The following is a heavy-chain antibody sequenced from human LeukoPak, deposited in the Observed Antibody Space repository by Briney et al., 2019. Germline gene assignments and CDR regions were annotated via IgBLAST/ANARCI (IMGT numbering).Heavy chain of an antibody. J-gene: IGHJ6*03. D-gene: IGHD2-2*01. Sequence: SETLSPTCTVSGGSISSISNYWGWIRQPPGKGLEWLGSNFYSGTTDYNPSLKSRVTISVDTSMNHFSLKLSSVTAADTAVYYCARASGDQRYYYYYLDVWGKGTTVTVSS. V-gene: IGHV4-39*02. CDR2: NFYSGTT. CDR1: GGSISSISNY. CDR3: ARASGDQRYYYYYLDV.